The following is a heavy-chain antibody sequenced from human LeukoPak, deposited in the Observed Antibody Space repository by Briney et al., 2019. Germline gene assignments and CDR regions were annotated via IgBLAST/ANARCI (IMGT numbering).Heavy chain of an antibody. CDR2: ISISGSII. CDR3: ATILYSGTYPDLDN. J-gene: IGHJ4*02. CDR1: GFTFSNYE. Sequence: PGGSLRLSCAASGFTFSNYEMNWVRQAPGKGLEWVSYISISGSIIYYADSVKGRFTISRDNAKNSLYLQMNSLRAEDTAVYYRATILYSGTYPDLDNWGQGTLVTVSS. D-gene: IGHD1-26*01. V-gene: IGHV3-48*03.